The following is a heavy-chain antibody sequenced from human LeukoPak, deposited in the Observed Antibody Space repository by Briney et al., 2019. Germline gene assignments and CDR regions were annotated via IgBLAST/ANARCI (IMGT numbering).Heavy chain of an antibody. V-gene: IGHV4-59*12. Sequence: SETLSLTCTVSGGSISSYYWSWIRQPPGKGLEWIGYIFSSGSTTYNPSLKSRVTISVDRSKNQFSLKLSSVTAADTAVYYCARAKEAAAGTSYFDYWGQGTLVTVSS. D-gene: IGHD6-13*01. CDR1: GGSISSYY. J-gene: IGHJ4*02. CDR2: IFSSGST. CDR3: ARAKEAAAGTSYFDY.